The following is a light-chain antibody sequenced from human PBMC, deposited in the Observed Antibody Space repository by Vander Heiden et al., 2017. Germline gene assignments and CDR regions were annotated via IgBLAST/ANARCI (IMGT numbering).Light chain of an antibody. V-gene: IGLV2-14*01. CDR1: SSDVGGYNY. J-gene: IGLJ2*01. CDR2: DVS. CDR3: SSYTSSITVV. Sequence: QSALTQPASVSGSPAQSITIACTGTSSDVGGYNYVSWYQQHPGKAPTLMIYDVSYRPAGVANRFSGSKSGNTASLTISGLQAEDEADYYCSSYTSSITVVFGGGTKVTVL.